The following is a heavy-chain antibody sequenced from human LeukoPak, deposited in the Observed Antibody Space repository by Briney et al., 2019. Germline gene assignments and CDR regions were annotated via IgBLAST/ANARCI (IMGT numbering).Heavy chain of an antibody. J-gene: IGHJ4*02. V-gene: IGHV3-23*01. CDR2: IGGSGGRT. Sequence: GGSLRLSCAASGFTFSSYAMSWVRQAPGKGLEWVSAIGGSGGRTYYADSVKGRFTISRDNSKNTLYLQMNSLRAEDTAVYYCARGSPALIVVALDYWGQGTLVTVSS. D-gene: IGHD3-22*01. CDR1: GFTFSSYA. CDR3: ARGSPALIVVALDY.